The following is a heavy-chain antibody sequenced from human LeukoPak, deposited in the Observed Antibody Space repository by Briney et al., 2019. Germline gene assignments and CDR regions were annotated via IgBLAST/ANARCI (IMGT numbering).Heavy chain of an antibody. D-gene: IGHD1-1*01. J-gene: IGHJ4*02. CDR2: ISYSGST. Sequence: SETLSLTCTVSGGSISSSSYFWGWIRQPPGKGLEWIGSISYSGSTYYNPSLKSRVTISVDTSKNQFSLKLTSVTAADTAVYYCARARRQRNYIDYWGQGTLVTVSS. CDR3: ARARRQRNYIDY. CDR1: GGSISSSSYF. V-gene: IGHV4-39*07.